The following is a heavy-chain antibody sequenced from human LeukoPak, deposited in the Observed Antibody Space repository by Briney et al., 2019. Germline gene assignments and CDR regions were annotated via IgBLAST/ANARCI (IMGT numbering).Heavy chain of an antibody. CDR1: GFTFSSYS. CDR3: ARSYYDILTGIPLAFDY. D-gene: IGHD3-9*01. V-gene: IGHV3-21*01. J-gene: IGHJ4*02. CDR2: ISGSSSYI. Sequence: GGSLRLSCAASGFTFSSYSMNWVGQAPGKGLEWVSSISGSSSYIYYADSVKGRFTISRDNAKNSLYLQMNSLRAEDTAVYYCARSYYDILTGIPLAFDYWGQGTLVTVSS.